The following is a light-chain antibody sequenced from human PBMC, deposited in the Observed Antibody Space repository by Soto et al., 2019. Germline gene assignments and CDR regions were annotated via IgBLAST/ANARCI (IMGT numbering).Light chain of an antibody. Sequence: DIQMTQSPSTLSASVGDRVTITCRASQSIGTWLAWYQQKPGKAPNLLISEASSLESGVPSRFSGSGSGTEFTLTISSLQTDDFATYFCQQYNDYSPYTFGQGTKLEIK. CDR2: EAS. CDR3: QQYNDYSPYT. V-gene: IGKV1-5*03. J-gene: IGKJ2*01. CDR1: QSIGTW.